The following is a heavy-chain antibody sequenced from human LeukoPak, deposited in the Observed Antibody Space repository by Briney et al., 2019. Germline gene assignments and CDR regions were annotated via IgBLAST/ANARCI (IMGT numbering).Heavy chain of an antibody. CDR2: MNPNTGNT. J-gene: IGHJ4*02. CDR3: ARGRCSGGSCSAFDY. CDR1: GYTFTSYD. D-gene: IGHD2-15*01. V-gene: IGHV1-8*01. Sequence: GASVKVSCKASGYTFTSYDINWVRQATGQGLEWMGWMNPNTGNTGYAQKFQGRVTMTRSTSISTAYMDLSSLRSEDTGVYYCARGRCSGGSCSAFDYWGQGTLLTVSS.